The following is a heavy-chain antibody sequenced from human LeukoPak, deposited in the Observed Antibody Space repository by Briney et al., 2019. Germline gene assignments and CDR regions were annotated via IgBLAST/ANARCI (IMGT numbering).Heavy chain of an antibody. V-gene: IGHV3-23*01. Sequence: GGSLRLSCAASGFTFSSYAMSWVRQAPGKGLEWVSAISGSGGSTYYADSVKGRFTISRDNSKNTLYLQMNSLRAEDTAVYYCAKDRFRDFWSGGDAFDIWGQGTMVTVSS. J-gene: IGHJ3*02. CDR3: AKDRFRDFWSGGDAFDI. D-gene: IGHD3-3*01. CDR1: GFTFSSYA. CDR2: ISGSGGST.